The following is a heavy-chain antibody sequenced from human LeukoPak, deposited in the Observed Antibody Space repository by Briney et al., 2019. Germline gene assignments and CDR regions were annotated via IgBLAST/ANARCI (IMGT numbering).Heavy chain of an antibody. V-gene: IGHV3-23*01. D-gene: IGHD4-17*01. CDR1: GFTFNNYA. CDR3: ARDYADYVGYFFFDY. J-gene: IGHJ4*02. Sequence: GGSLRLSCAASGFTFNNYAMNWVRQAPGKGLEWVSSISGGGETTYYADSAKGRFTISRDNSQNTLYLQMNSLRAEDMAVYYCARDYADYVGYFFFDYWGQGTLVTVSS. CDR2: ISGGGETT.